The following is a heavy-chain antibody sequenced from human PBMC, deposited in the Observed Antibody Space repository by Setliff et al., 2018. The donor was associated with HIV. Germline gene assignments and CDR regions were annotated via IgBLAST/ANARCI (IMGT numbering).Heavy chain of an antibody. CDR1: GFTFSSYT. Sequence: GGSLRLSCAASGFTFSSYTMNWVRQAPGKGLEWVSSISSSSYYIYYADSVKGRFTISRGNAKNSLFLQMNSLRAEDTAVYYCARERLRFLEWLPLDYWGQGTLVTVSS. CDR2: ISSSSYYI. D-gene: IGHD3-3*01. V-gene: IGHV3-21*01. J-gene: IGHJ4*02. CDR3: ARERLRFLEWLPLDY.